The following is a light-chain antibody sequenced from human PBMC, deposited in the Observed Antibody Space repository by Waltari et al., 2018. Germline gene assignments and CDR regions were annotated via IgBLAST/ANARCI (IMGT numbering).Light chain of an antibody. J-gene: IGKJ4*01. CDR2: DGS. V-gene: IGKV3-11*01. CDR1: QNVGSQ. Sequence: ELVLTQSPATLSLSPGESAALSCRARQNVGSQLAWYQQRPGQAPRLLIDDGSNRATGIPARFSGSGSGTDFTLTISSLEPEDFAVYYCQQRDSWPLTFGGGTKVEIK. CDR3: QQRDSWPLT.